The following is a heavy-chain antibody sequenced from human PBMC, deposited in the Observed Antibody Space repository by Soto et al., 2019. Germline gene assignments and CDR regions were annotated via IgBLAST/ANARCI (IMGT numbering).Heavy chain of an antibody. J-gene: IGHJ4*02. CDR1: GFTFSSYA. Sequence: GGSLRLSCAASGFTFSSYAMSWVRQAPGKGLEWVSAISGSGGSTYYAGSVKGRFTISRDNSKNTLYLQMNSLRAEDTAVYYCAKDPPRYSGYDSIFDYWGQGTLVTVSS. D-gene: IGHD5-12*01. V-gene: IGHV3-23*01. CDR3: AKDPPRYSGYDSIFDY. CDR2: ISGSGGST.